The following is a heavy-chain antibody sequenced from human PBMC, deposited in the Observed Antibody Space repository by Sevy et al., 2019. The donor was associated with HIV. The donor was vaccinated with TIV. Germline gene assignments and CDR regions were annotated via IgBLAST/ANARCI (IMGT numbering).Heavy chain of an antibody. V-gene: IGHV4-34*01. Sequence: SENLSLTCAVYDGSLSGYYWSWIRQSPGKGLEWIGQINYIGTTNYTPSLSSRLTISVDTSKNQFSLRLRTVTAADTAIYYCARDPYDCGGDCYVSGVFDIWGQGTLVTVSS. CDR3: ARDPYDCGGDCYVSGVFDI. CDR1: DGSLSGYY. CDR2: INYIGTT. J-gene: IGHJ3*02. D-gene: IGHD2-21*01.